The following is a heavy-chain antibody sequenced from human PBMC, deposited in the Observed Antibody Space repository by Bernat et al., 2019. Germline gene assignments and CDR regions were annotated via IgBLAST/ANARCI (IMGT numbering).Heavy chain of an antibody. D-gene: IGHD4-17*01. CDR2: IYRGGNT. J-gene: IGHJ3*02. CDR1: GFSVSSSY. CDR3: ARERATVYDAFDI. Sequence: EVQLVEPGGGLIQPGGSLRLSCAASGFSVSSSYMSWVRQAPGKGLEWVSIIYRGGNTYYADSVRGRFTISRDNSKNTLYLQMNNLRADDTAVYYCARERATVYDAFDIWGQGTIVTVSS. V-gene: IGHV3-53*01.